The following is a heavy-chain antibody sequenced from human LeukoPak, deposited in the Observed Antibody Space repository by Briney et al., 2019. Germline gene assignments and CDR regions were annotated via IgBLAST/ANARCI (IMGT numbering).Heavy chain of an antibody. J-gene: IGHJ4*02. Sequence: SETLSLTCTVSGASFNSYYWSWLRQPAGKGLEWIGRIHTSGSTDYSPSLQSRVTISIDTSKNQFSLKLSSVTAADTAVYYCARQPRDGYNPRPYYFDYWGQGTLVTVSS. CDR1: GASFNSYY. CDR2: IHTSGST. V-gene: IGHV4-4*07. CDR3: ARQPRDGYNPRPYYFDY. D-gene: IGHD5-24*01.